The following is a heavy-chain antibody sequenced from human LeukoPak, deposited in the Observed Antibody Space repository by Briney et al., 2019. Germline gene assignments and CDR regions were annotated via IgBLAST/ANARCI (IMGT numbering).Heavy chain of an antibody. CDR3: TRDLMDYDVSTGLHHYYMDV. CDR1: GLTFSRYW. CDR2: INSDGGTT. J-gene: IGHJ6*02. Sequence: SGGSLRLSCAASGLTFSRYWMHWVRQAPGKGLVWVSRINSDGGTTSYADSVKGRFTISRDNAKNTLYLQKNSLRAEDTAVYYCTRDLMDYDVSTGLHHYYMDVWGQGTTVTVSS. D-gene: IGHD3-9*01. V-gene: IGHV3-74*01.